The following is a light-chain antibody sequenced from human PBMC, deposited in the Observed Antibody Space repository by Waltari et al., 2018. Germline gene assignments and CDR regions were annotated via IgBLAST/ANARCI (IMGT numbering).Light chain of an antibody. CDR2: DVT. CDR1: TSDVGGYNY. V-gene: IGLV2-14*03. J-gene: IGLJ1*01. Sequence: QSALTQPASVSGSPGQQIATSFPGTTSDVGGYNYVSWYQQHPGKAPKRLTYDVTNRPSGVSNRFSGSKSGNTASLTISGLQAEDEADYYCSSFRSDHTYVFGSGTEVTVL. CDR3: SSFRSDHTYV.